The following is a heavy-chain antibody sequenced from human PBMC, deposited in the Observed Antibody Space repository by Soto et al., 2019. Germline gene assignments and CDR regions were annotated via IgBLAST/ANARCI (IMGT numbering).Heavy chain of an antibody. J-gene: IGHJ5*02. D-gene: IGHD4-4*01. CDR1: GFTFDDYA. CDR3: AKDLYSNYLGADNWFDP. CDR2: ISWNSGSI. Sequence: SMRHSCAASGFTFDDYAMHWVRQAPGKGLEWVSGISWNSGSIGYADSVKGRFTISRDNAKNSLYLQMNSLRAEDTALYYCAKDLYSNYLGADNWFDPWGQGTLVTVSS. V-gene: IGHV3-9*01.